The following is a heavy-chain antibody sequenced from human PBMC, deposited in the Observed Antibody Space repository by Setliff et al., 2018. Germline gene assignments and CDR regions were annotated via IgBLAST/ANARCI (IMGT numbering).Heavy chain of an antibody. CDR1: GDSLSSGPYY. Sequence: PSETLSLTCTVSGDSLSSGPYYWTWVRQPAGKGLEWIGHIYTSGTTNYSPSLKTRVTIPTDTSKNQFSLQLTSVTATDTAVYYCARGRLLYVGDSHYFDNWGQGTLVTVSS. D-gene: IGHD4-17*01. CDR2: IYTSGTT. V-gene: IGHV4-61*09. J-gene: IGHJ4*02. CDR3: ARGRLLYVGDSHYFDN.